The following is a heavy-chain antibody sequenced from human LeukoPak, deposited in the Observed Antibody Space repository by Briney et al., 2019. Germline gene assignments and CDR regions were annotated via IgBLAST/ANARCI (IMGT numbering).Heavy chain of an antibody. CDR3: ARIRDGYNDAYDI. CDR2: INPGGGNT. Sequence: ASVKVSCKASGYTFTNYYIHWVRQAPGQGLEWMGFINPGGGNTNYAQNFQGRVTMTRDTSASTVYMELSSLRSEDTAIYYCARIRDGYNDAYDIWGQGTVVTVPS. J-gene: IGHJ3*02. CDR1: GYTFTNYY. V-gene: IGHV1-46*01. D-gene: IGHD5-24*01.